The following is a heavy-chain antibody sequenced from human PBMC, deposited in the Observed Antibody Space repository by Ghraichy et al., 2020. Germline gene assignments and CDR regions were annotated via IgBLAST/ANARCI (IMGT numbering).Heavy chain of an antibody. CDR3: SRDRMVWGPITLLDH. CDR2: IKGDGSEK. V-gene: IGHV3-7*04. D-gene: IGHD3-10*01. Sequence: GGSLRLSCGASGFSFSSYWMSWVRQAPGKGLEWVANIKGDGSEKNYVDSVKGRLTISRDNAENSLYLQIYSLRAEDTAVYYCSRDRMVWGPITLLDHWGQGTPVTVSS. CDR1: GFSFSSYW. J-gene: IGHJ4*02.